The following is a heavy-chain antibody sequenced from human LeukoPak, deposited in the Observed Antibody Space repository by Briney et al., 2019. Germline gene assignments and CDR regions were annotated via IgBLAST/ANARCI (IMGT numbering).Heavy chain of an antibody. D-gene: IGHD3-22*01. J-gene: IGHJ6*02. Sequence: SETLSLTCTVSGGSINNYNWSWIRQPPGKGLEWIGYIYYSGTTDYNPSLKSRVTISVDTSKNQFSLRLSSVTAADTAVYYCARRGNMTPAWFYGMDVWGQGTTVTVSS. V-gene: IGHV4-59*01. CDR3: ARRGNMTPAWFYGMDV. CDR1: GGSINNYN. CDR2: IYYSGTT.